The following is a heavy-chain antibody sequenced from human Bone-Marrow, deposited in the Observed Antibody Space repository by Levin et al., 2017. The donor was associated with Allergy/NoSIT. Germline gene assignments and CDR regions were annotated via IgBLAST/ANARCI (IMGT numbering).Heavy chain of an antibody. Sequence: GGSLRLSCAASGFTFSNYWMHWVRQAPGKGLVWVSRINSDGISTRYADSVKGRFTISRDNAKNTLYLQMNSLRADDTAVYYCARVVYSGYDPNYWGQGTQVTVSS. J-gene: IGHJ4*02. V-gene: IGHV3-74*01. CDR1: GFTFSNYW. CDR2: INSDGIST. D-gene: IGHD5-12*01. CDR3: ARVVYSGYDPNY.